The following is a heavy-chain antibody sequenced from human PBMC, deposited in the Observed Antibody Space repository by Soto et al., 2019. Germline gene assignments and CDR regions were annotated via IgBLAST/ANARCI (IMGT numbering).Heavy chain of an antibody. Sequence: QVQLVESGGGVVQPGRSLRLSCAASGFSFDTYGMHWVRQAPGKGLEWVAVTWYDGTNNYYADSVKGRSTISRDNSKSTLYLQMNSLRAEDTAVYYCARGGYSSGWRYFDYWGQGTLVTVSS. CDR1: GFSFDTYG. CDR2: TWYDGTNN. J-gene: IGHJ4*02. CDR3: ARGGYSSGWRYFDY. V-gene: IGHV3-33*01. D-gene: IGHD6-19*01.